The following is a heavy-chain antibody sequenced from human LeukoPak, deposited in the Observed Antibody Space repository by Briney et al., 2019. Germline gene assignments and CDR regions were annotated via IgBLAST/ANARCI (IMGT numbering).Heavy chain of an antibody. CDR2: ISGSDGST. V-gene: IGHV3-23*01. CDR1: GFTFSNYA. CDR3: AGDRAYPNDVFNI. Sequence: PGGSLRLSCAASGFTFSNYAMSWVRQAPGKGLEWVSAISGSDGSTWYADSVKGRFTISRDNSKNTLYLHMNSLRDEDTALYYCAGDRAYPNDVFNIRGQGTMITVS. D-gene: IGHD2-21*01. J-gene: IGHJ3*02.